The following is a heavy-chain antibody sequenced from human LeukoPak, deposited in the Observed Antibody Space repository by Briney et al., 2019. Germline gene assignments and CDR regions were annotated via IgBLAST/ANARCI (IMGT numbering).Heavy chain of an antibody. Sequence: ASVKVSCKASGGTFSSYAISWVRQAPGQGLEWMGGIIPIFGTANYAQKFQGRVTITADESTSTAYMELRSLRSEDTAVYYCARRERTNLDQNWFDPWGQGTLVTVSS. V-gene: IGHV1-69*01. CDR2: IIPIFGTA. CDR3: ARRERTNLDQNWFDP. J-gene: IGHJ5*02. CDR1: GGTFSSYA.